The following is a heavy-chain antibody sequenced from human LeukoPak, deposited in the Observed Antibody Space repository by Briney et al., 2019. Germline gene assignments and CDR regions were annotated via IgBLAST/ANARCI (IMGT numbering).Heavy chain of an antibody. CDR3: ARAGTLWFGESRIDY. CDR2: ISSSGGST. Sequence: GGSLRLSCAASGFTFSSSAMSWVRQVPGKGLEWVSGISSSGGSTNYADSVRGRFTISRDNSKNTLYVQMNSLRAEDTAVYYCARAGTLWFGESRIDYWGQGTLVTVSS. D-gene: IGHD3-10*01. CDR1: GFTFSSSA. J-gene: IGHJ4*02. V-gene: IGHV3-23*01.